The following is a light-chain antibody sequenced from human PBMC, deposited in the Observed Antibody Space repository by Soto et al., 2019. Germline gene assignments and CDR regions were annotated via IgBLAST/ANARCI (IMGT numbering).Light chain of an antibody. V-gene: IGKV3D-15*01. J-gene: IGKJ4*01. CDR3: QQYNNWGLS. Sequence: IVMTQSPATLSVSPGDEVILSCRTSENVGTNLAWYQQKPGQAPRLLIYGSSTRATGIPATFSGSGSGTKFTLTISSLQSEESAIYYCQQYNNWGLSFGGGTKLDIK. CDR1: ENVGTN. CDR2: GSS.